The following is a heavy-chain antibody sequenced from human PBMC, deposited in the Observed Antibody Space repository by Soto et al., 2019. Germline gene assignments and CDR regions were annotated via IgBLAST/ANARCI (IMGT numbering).Heavy chain of an antibody. J-gene: IGHJ6*02. V-gene: IGHV4-34*01. Sequence: QVQLQQWGAGLLKPSETLSLTCAVYGGSFSGYYWSWIRQPPGKGLEWIGEITHSGSTNYNPSLKSRVTISVDTSKNQFSLKLSSVTAADTAVYYCASNGYSYGVYGMDVWGQGTTVTVSS. CDR3: ASNGYSYGVYGMDV. CDR2: ITHSGST. CDR1: GGSFSGYY. D-gene: IGHD5-18*01.